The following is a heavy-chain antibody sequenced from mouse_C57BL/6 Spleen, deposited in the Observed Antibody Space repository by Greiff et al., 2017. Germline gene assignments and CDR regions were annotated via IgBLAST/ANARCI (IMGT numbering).Heavy chain of an antibody. CDR3: ARGGGNYGSFDY. D-gene: IGHD2-1*01. Sequence: VQLVESGAELARPGASVKLSCKASGYTFTSYGISWVKQRTGQGLEWIGEINARSGYTYYNEKFKGKATLTADKANSTAYMELRSLTSEDTAVYYCARGGGNYGSFDYWGQGTTLTVSS. CDR2: INARSGYT. J-gene: IGHJ2*01. V-gene: IGHV1-81*01. CDR1: GYTFTSYG.